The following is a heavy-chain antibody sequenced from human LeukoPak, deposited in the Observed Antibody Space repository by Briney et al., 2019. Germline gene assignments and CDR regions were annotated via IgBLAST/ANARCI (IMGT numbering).Heavy chain of an antibody. Sequence: ASVTASCKASGYTFTSYGISWVRQAPGQGLEWMGWISAYNGNTNYAQKLQGRVTMTTDTSTSTAYMELRSLRSDDTAVYYCARDVGDYVLFDYWGQGTLVTVSS. CDR1: GYTFTSYG. D-gene: IGHD4-17*01. J-gene: IGHJ4*02. V-gene: IGHV1-18*01. CDR3: ARDVGDYVLFDY. CDR2: ISAYNGNT.